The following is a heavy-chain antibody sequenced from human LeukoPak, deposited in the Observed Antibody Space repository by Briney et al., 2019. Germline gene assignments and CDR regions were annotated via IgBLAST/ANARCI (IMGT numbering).Heavy chain of an antibody. CDR2: ISGSGGST. CDR3: AKDQDRTMITFGGVIVTDAFDI. V-gene: IGHV3-23*01. J-gene: IGHJ3*02. CDR1: GFTFSSYA. D-gene: IGHD3-16*02. Sequence: GGSLRLSCAASGFTFSSYAMSWVRQAPAKGLEWVSAISGSGGSTYYADSVKGRFTISRDNSKNTLYLQMNSLRAEDTAVYYCAKDQDRTMITFGGVIVTDAFDIWGQGTMVTVSS.